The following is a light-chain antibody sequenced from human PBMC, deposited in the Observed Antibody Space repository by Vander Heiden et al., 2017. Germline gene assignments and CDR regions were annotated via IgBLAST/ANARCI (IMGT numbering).Light chain of an antibody. Sequence: QSALTQPAPVSASPGQSVTISCTGTSSGVDGYNYVSWYQQHPGKAPKLMIYEVSNRPSGVSNRFSGSKSGNTASLTISGLQAEDEADYYCSSYTSSSTRVFGTGTKVTVL. V-gene: IGLV2-14*01. CDR2: EVS. CDR1: SSGVDGYNY. J-gene: IGLJ1*01. CDR3: SSYTSSSTRV.